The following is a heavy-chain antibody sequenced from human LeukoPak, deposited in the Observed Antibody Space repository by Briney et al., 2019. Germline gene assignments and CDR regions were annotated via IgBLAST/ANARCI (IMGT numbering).Heavy chain of an antibody. CDR3: ARLSVTYAFDI. J-gene: IGHJ3*02. CDR1: GGSISSYY. D-gene: IGHD4-17*01. V-gene: IGHV4-59*08. Sequence: PSEALSLTCTVSGGSISSYYWSWIRQPPGKGLEWIGYIYYSGSTNYNPSLKSRVTISVDTSKNQFSLKLSSVTAADTAVYYCARLSVTYAFDIWGQGTMVTVSS. CDR2: IYYSGST.